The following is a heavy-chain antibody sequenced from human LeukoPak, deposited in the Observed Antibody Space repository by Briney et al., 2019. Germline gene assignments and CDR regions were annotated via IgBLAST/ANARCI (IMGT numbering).Heavy chain of an antibody. CDR2: INPSGST. V-gene: IGHV4-34*01. Sequence: SETLSLTCAVSGGSLSGYDWNWVRQSPEKGLEWIGEINPSGSTNYNPSLKSRVTISVDASKNQFYLKLTSVTAADTAVYYCARRYYYDNNDVQDYWGQGTLVTVSS. J-gene: IGHJ4*02. CDR1: GGSLSGYD. CDR3: ARRYYYDNNDVQDY. D-gene: IGHD3-22*01.